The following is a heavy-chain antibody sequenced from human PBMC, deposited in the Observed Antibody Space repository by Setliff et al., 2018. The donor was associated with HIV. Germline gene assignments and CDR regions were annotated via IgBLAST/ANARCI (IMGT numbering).Heavy chain of an antibody. Sequence: ASVKVSCKASGYTFTNYAMNWVRQATGQGLEWMGRMNPNSGNTEYAQQFQGRVTMTRNTSISTAYMELSSLRSEDTAVYYCARDRPPLGGFDPWGQGTLVTVSS. CDR1: GYTFTNYA. CDR3: ARDRPPLGGFDP. J-gene: IGHJ5*02. V-gene: IGHV1-8*02. CDR2: MNPNSGNT. D-gene: IGHD3-16*01.